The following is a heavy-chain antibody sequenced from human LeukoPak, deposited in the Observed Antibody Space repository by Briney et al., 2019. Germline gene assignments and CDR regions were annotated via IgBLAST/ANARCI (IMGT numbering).Heavy chain of an antibody. V-gene: IGHV4-34*01. D-gene: IGHD2-15*01. Sequence: KASETLSLTCAVYGGSFSGYYWSWIRQPPGKGLEWIGEINHSGSTNYNPSLKSRVTISVDTSKNQFSLKLSSVTAADTAVYYCASPGHCSGGSCYHSFDYWGQGTLVTVPS. J-gene: IGHJ4*02. CDR1: GGSFSGYY. CDR2: INHSGST. CDR3: ASPGHCSGGSCYHSFDY.